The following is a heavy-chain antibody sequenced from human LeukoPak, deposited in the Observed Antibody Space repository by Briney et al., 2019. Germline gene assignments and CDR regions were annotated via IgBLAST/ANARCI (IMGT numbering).Heavy chain of an antibody. CDR1: GFTISSYW. Sequence: GGSPTLSCAASGFTISSYWMSWVRQAPGQGLERVANIKHDGSDKYYVDSVKGRIHVSRDNPKNVVFLQRSSLGAEDTAVYYCARDSSGSIFDYGGQETLVTVSS. CDR2: IKHDGSDK. CDR3: ARDSSGSIFDY. V-gene: IGHV3-7*01. D-gene: IGHD6-19*01. J-gene: IGHJ4*02.